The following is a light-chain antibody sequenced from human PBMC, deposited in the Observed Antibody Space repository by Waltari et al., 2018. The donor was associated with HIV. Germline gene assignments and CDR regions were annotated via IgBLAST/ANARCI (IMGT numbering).Light chain of an antibody. CDR3: QSFDSSLSNLVV. V-gene: IGLV1-40*01. J-gene: IGLJ2*01. CDR2: GDT. Sequence: QAVLTQPPSVSGAPGQRVTISCTGSSSNIGAGHDVTWYQQLPGTAPKLLIYGDTHRPSGVPDRFSGSKSGTSASLAIAGLQTEDEAVFYCQSFDSSLSNLVVFGGGTKVTVL. CDR1: SSNIGAGHD.